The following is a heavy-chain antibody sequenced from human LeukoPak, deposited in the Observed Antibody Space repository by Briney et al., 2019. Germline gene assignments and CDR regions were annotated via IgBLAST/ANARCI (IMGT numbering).Heavy chain of an antibody. V-gene: IGHV3-33*01. J-gene: IGHJ5*02. CDR3: ARDSSWGPQGWFDP. Sequence: GGSLRLSCAASGFTFSSYGMHWVRQAPGKGLEWVAVIWYDGSNKYYADSVKGRLTISRDNSKNTLYLQMNSLRAEDTAVYYCARDSSWGPQGWFDPWGQGTLVTVSS. CDR1: GFTFSSYG. CDR2: IWYDGSNK. D-gene: IGHD6-13*01.